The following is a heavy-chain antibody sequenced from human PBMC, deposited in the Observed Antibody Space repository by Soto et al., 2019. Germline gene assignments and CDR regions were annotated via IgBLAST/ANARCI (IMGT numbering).Heavy chain of an antibody. CDR2: IIPILGTA. CDR1: GGTFSSYA. J-gene: IGHJ6*02. CDR3: ASHSSSLGSLSYYYYGTDV. D-gene: IGHD6-13*01. Sequence: QVQLVQSGAEVKKPGSSVKVSCKASGGTFSSYAISWVRQAPGQGLAWMGGIIPILGTANYAQKFQGRVTITADESTSTAYMELSSLRSDDTAVNYCASHSSSLGSLSYYYYGTDVWGQGTTVTVSS. V-gene: IGHV1-69*01.